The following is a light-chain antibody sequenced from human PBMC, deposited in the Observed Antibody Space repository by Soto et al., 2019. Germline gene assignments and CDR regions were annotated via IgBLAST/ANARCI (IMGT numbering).Light chain of an antibody. CDR3: QQYKSYPLT. Sequence: DIQMTQSPSTLSASVGDRVTITCRASQRISSWLAWYQQKPGKAPKVLIYRASSLESGVPSRFSGSGSGTEFTLTISSLQPDDFATYYCQQYKSYPLTFGGGTKVEIK. CDR1: QRISSW. J-gene: IGKJ4*01. V-gene: IGKV1-5*03. CDR2: RAS.